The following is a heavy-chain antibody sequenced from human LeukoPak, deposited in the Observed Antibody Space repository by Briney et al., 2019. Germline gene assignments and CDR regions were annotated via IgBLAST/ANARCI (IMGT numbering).Heavy chain of an antibody. CDR3: ARGSSGWADY. D-gene: IGHD6-19*01. CDR2: IYSDGSST. CDR1: GFTFRHYW. Sequence: GGSLRLSCAASGFTFRHYWMHWVRQVPGKGLVWVSRIYSDGSSTSNADSVKGRFTISRDNAKNTLYLQMNSLRAEDTAVYYCARGSSGWADYWGQGTLVTVSS. V-gene: IGHV3-74*01. J-gene: IGHJ4*02.